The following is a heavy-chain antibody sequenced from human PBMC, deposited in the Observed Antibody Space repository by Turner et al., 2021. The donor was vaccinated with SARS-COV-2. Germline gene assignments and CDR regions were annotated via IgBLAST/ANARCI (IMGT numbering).Heavy chain of an antibody. CDR1: GYTFTSYD. CDR2: KKPNSGNT. V-gene: IGHV1-8*01. D-gene: IGHD6-25*01. J-gene: IGHJ5*02. Sequence: QVQLVQSGAEVKKPGASVKVSCKASGYTFTSYDINWVRQATGQGLGWMGWKKPNSGNTSYAQKFQGRVTMTRNTSKSTAYMELSSLRSEDTAVYYCARAAQLTVWFDPWGQGTLVTVSS. CDR3: ARAAQLTVWFDP.